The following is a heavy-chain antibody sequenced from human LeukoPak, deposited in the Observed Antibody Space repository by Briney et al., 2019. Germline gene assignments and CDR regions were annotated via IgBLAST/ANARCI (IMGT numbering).Heavy chain of an antibody. CDR2: MNPNSGDT. J-gene: IGHJ3*02. CDR1: GYTFTSFH. V-gene: IGHV1-8*01. D-gene: IGHD7-27*01. CDR3: ATRRRAGAAPSAFDI. Sequence: ASVKVSCKASGYTFTSFHINWVRQATGQGLEWMGWMNPNSGDTAYAHKFQGRITMTGSTSITTAYMELSSLRSEDTAVYYCATRRRAGAAPSAFDIWGQGTMVTVSS.